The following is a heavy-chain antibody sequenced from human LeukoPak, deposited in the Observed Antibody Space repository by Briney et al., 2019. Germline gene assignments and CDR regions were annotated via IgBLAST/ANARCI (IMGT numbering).Heavy chain of an antibody. J-gene: IGHJ5*02. CDR1: GGSFSGDF. D-gene: IGHD1-1*01. CDR2: INHSGST. CDR3: ARDRLQLQS. Sequence: SETLSLTCAVYGGSFSGDFWSWIRQSPGKGLEWIGEINHSGSTNYNPSLKSRVTISVDTSKNQFSLKLSSVTAADTAVYYCARDRLQLQSWGQGTLVTVSS. V-gene: IGHV4-34*01.